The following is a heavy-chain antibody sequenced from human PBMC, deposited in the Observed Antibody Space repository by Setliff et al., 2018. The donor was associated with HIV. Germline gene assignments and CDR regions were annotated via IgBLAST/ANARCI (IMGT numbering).Heavy chain of an antibody. Sequence: QTLSLTCAISGDSVSSNSAAWNWIRQSPSRGLEWLGRTYYRSKWHNDYAVSGKIRITINPEITKNQFSLQLNFVTPENSAVYYCARPSWTAASPAGVYNWFDPWRQGTLVTVS. CDR2: TYYRSKWHN. CDR1: GDSVSSNSAA. V-gene: IGHV6-1*01. J-gene: IGHJ5*02. D-gene: IGHD6-13*01. CDR3: ARPSWTAASPAGVYNWFDP.